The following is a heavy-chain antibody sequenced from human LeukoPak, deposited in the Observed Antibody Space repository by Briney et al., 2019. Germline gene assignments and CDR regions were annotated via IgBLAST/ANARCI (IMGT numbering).Heavy chain of an antibody. J-gene: IGHJ5*02. V-gene: IGHV4-59*01. D-gene: IGHD5-18*01. CDR3: ARDLRGYSYQSYGVWFDP. CDR2: IYYSGST. Sequence: PSETLPLTCTVSGGSISSYYWSWIRQPPGKGLEWIGYIYYSGSTNYNPSLKSRVTISVDTSKNQFSLKLSSVTAADTAVYYCARDLRGYSYQSYGVWFDPWGQGTLVTVSS. CDR1: GGSISSYY.